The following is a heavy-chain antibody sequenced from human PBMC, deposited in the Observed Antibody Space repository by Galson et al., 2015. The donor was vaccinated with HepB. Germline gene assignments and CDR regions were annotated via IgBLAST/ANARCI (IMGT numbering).Heavy chain of an antibody. V-gene: IGHV1-18*01. Sequence: SVKVSCKASGYTFTSYGISWVRQAPGQGLEWVGWISAYNGNTNYAQKLQGRVTMTTDTSTSTAYMELRSLRSDDTAVYYCARVPVEGKKRPAFEAYYFDYWGQGTLVTVSS. CDR1: GYTFTSYG. CDR3: ARVPVEGKKRPAFEAYYFDY. D-gene: IGHD2-2*01. CDR2: ISAYNGNT. J-gene: IGHJ4*02.